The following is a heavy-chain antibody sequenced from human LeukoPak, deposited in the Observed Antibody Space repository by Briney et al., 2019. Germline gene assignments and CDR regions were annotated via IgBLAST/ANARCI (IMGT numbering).Heavy chain of an antibody. CDR2: LYNGGNT. V-gene: IGHV3-53*01. D-gene: IGHD5-18*01. J-gene: IGHJ6*02. CDR1: GFTVSSNY. CDR3: ARSSLLHSNAMDV. Sequence: GGSLRLSCAVSGFTVSSNYMSWVRQAPGKGLEWVSVLYNGGNTYYADSVKGRFTVSRDNSKNTLYLQMNSLRAEDTAVYYCARSSLLHSNAMDVWGQGTTVTVSS.